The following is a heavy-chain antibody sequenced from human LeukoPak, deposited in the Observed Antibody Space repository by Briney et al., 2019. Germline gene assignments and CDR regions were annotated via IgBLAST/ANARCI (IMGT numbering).Heavy chain of an antibody. Sequence: PGGSLRLSCAASGFTFSSYAMSWVRQAPGKGLEWVSAISGSGGSTYYADSVKGRFTISRDNSKNTLYLQMNSLRAEDTAVYYCAKVARIDDFWSGYYTLPLNWFDPWGQGTLVTVSS. J-gene: IGHJ5*02. V-gene: IGHV3-23*01. CDR2: ISGSGGST. D-gene: IGHD3-3*01. CDR3: AKVARIDDFWSGYYTLPLNWFDP. CDR1: GFTFSSYA.